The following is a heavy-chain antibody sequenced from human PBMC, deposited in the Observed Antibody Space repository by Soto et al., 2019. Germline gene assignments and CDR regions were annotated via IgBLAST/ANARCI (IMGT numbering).Heavy chain of an antibody. CDR1: GFTFSSYD. J-gene: IGHJ4*02. CDR2: VSASGSIT. CDR3: AKGDCSGGRCYRGFDY. V-gene: IGHV3-23*01. D-gene: IGHD2-15*01. Sequence: PGGSLRLSCAASGFTFSSYDMNWVRQAPGKGLEWVSGVSASGSITSYADSAKGRFTISRDNAKNTVFLQMTGLRAEDTAVYFCAKGDCSGGRCYRGFDYWGQVTLVTVSS.